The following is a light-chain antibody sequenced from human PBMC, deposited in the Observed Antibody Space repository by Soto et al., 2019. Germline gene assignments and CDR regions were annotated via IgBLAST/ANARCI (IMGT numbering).Light chain of an antibody. V-gene: IGLV2-23*01. Sequence: QPVLTKPASVSGSPGQAITISCTGTSSDVGTYNLVSWYQQHPGKVPKLMIYEDTNRPSGVSHRFSGSKSGNTASLTISGLQAEDEADYYCCSYAGSYTWVFGEGTKVTVL. CDR1: SSDVGTYNL. CDR2: EDT. J-gene: IGLJ3*02. CDR3: CSYAGSYTWV.